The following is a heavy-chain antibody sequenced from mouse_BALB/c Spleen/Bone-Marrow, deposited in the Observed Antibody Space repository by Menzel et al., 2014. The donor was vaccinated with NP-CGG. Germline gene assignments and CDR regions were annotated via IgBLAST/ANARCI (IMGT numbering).Heavy chain of an antibody. CDR1: GYAFSSSW. CDR2: IYPGDGDT. V-gene: IGHV1-82*01. CDR3: ARHAYGNSYWYVDV. Sequence: VQLQQSGPELVKPGASAKISCKASGYAFSSSWMNWVKQRPGQGLEWIGRIYPGDGDTNYNGKFKGKATLTADKSSSTAYMQLSSLTSVDSAVYFCARHAYGNSYWYVDVWGAGTTVTVSS. J-gene: IGHJ1*01. D-gene: IGHD2-1*01.